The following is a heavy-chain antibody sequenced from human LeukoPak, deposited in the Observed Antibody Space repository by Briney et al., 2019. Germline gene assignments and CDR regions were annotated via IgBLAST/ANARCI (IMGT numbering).Heavy chain of an antibody. D-gene: IGHD6-6*01. Sequence: PGGFLSLSCAASGFTFSNYWMSWVRQAPGKGLEWVANIKQDGSEKDYVDSVKGRFTISRDNAKNSLFLQVNSLRAEDTAVYYCARVYSSSSGKNAFDIWGQGTMVTVSS. J-gene: IGHJ3*02. V-gene: IGHV3-7*03. CDR2: IKQDGSEK. CDR3: ARVYSSSSGKNAFDI. CDR1: GFTFSNYW.